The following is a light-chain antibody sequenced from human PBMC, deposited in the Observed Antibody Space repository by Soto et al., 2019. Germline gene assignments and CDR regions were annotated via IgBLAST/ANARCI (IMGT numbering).Light chain of an antibody. V-gene: IGKV1-27*01. Sequence: IQMTQSPSSLSASVGDRVNITCRASQGIANHLAWYQQQPGKVPRLLIDAASTLQSRVTSRFSGSGSKREFTLSITNLQPEDVATYYCQKYDGVPLTFGGGTKVEIK. J-gene: IGKJ4*01. CDR1: QGIANH. CDR2: AAS. CDR3: QKYDGVPLT.